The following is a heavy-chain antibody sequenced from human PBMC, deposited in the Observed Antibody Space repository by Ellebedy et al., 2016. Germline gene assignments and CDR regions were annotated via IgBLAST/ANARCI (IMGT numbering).Heavy chain of an antibody. V-gene: IGHV4-59*01. CDR1: GGSINNYY. Sequence: SETLSLTXTVSGGSINNYYWSWIRQPPGKGLEWIGYIYYSGSTNYNPSLKSRVSISVDTSKNQFSLKLDSVTAADTAMYYCARGGGTFDYWGQGTPATVSS. CDR3: ARGGGTFDY. CDR2: IYYSGST. D-gene: IGHD1-26*01. J-gene: IGHJ4*02.